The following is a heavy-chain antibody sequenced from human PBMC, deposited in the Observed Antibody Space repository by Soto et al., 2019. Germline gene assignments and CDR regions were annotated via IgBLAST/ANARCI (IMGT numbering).Heavy chain of an antibody. V-gene: IGHV3-7*01. CDR3: ASAGVLLCRWDAFYL. D-gene: IGHD3-10*02. CDR2: IKQDGSEK. Sequence: VQLVEAGGGLVQPGGSLSLSCAASGFTFSSYWMSWVLHAPGKGLEWVANIKQDGSEKYYVDSVKGRFTISRDNVQNSLYLQMNRLRAEDAAVYYCASAGVLLCRWDAFYLWGQGTMVTGSS. J-gene: IGHJ3*01. CDR1: GFTFSSYW.